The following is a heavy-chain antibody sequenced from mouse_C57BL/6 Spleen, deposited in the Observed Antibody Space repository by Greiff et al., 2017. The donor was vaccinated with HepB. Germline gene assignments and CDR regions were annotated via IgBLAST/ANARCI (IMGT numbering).Heavy chain of an antibody. J-gene: IGHJ3*01. Sequence: VQLQQSGAELARPGASVKLSCKASGYTFTSYGISWVKQRTGQGLEWIGEIYPRSGNTYYNEKFKGKATLTADKSSSTAYMELRSLTSEDSAVYFCANPDYGNYTEFAYWGQGTLVTVSA. CDR2: IYPRSGNT. V-gene: IGHV1-81*01. D-gene: IGHD2-1*01. CDR3: ANPDYGNYTEFAY. CDR1: GYTFTSYG.